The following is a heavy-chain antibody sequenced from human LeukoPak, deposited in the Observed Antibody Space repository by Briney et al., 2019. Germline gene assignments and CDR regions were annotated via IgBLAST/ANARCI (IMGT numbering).Heavy chain of an antibody. D-gene: IGHD3-10*01. Sequence: KPSETLFLTCTVSGGSISSSSYYWGWIRQPPGKGLEWIGSIYYSGSTYYNPSLKSRVTISVDTSKSQFSLKLSSVTAADTAVYYCARAVFRGQRFDPWGQGTLVTVSS. CDR2: IYYSGST. V-gene: IGHV4-39*07. CDR3: ARAVFRGQRFDP. CDR1: GGSISSSSYY. J-gene: IGHJ5*02.